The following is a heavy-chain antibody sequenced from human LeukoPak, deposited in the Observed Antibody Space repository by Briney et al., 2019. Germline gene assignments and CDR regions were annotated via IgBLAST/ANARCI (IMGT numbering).Heavy chain of an antibody. CDR2: ISGSGGST. V-gene: IGHV3-23*01. J-gene: IGHJ4*02. D-gene: IGHD2-2*01. CDR1: GFTFSSYD. Sequence: GGPLRLSCAASGFTFSSYDMSWVRQAPGKGLEWVSSISGSGGSTYYADSVKGRFTISRDNSKNTLYLQMNSLRAEDTAVYYCAKDLYCSSTSCYEAVYWGQGTLVTVSS. CDR3: AKDLYCSSTSCYEAVY.